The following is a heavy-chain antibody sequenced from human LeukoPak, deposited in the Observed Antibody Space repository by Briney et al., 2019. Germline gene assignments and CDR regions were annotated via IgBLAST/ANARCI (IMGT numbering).Heavy chain of an antibody. D-gene: IGHD5-18*01. CDR1: GGSISSYY. V-gene: IGHV4-59*01. CDR2: MYYSGST. Sequence: SETLSLTCTVSGGSISSYYWSWIRQPPGKGLEWIGYMYYSGSTNYNPSLKSRVTISVDTSKNQFSLKLSSVTAADTAVYYCARVGDYSYGNYWGQGTLVTVSS. CDR3: ARVGDYSYGNY. J-gene: IGHJ4*02.